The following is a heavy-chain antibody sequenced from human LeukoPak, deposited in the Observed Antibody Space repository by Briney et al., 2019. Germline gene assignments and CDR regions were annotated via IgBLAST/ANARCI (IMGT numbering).Heavy chain of an antibody. V-gene: IGHV4-61*02. CDR3: ARDHGEDYYDPTAYAFDI. CDR1: GGSISIGSYY. Sequence: SQTLSLTCTVSGGSISIGSYYGSWVRQPGGEGLGWIGCVYTSGSTNNNPSLKSRVHISVATYKNQFSLKLSTVTAADTAVYYCARDHGEDYYDPTAYAFDIWGQGTMVTVSS. CDR2: VYTSGST. J-gene: IGHJ3*02. D-gene: IGHD3-22*01.